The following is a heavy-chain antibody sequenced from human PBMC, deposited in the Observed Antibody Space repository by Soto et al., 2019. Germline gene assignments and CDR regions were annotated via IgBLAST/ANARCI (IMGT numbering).Heavy chain of an antibody. J-gene: IGHJ4*02. CDR1: GFTFSSYA. Sequence: PGGSLRLSCAASGFTFSSYAMSWVRQAPGKGLEWVSAISGSGGSTYYADSVKGRFTISRDNSKNTLYLQMNSLRAEDTAVYYCAKCRVVFSLAPVDYWGQGTLVTVSS. CDR2: ISGSGGST. V-gene: IGHV3-23*01. D-gene: IGHD2-15*01. CDR3: AKCRVVFSLAPVDY.